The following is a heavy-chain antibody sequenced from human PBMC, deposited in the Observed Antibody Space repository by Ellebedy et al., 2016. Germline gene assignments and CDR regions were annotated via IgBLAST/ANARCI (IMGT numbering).Heavy chain of an antibody. CDR2: MWYDDSSK. CDR3: ATDPTSPESWMNHLEE. CDR1: GINFRSYG. J-gene: IGHJ4*02. V-gene: IGHV3-33*01. D-gene: IGHD1-14*01. Sequence: GESLKISXEVSGINFRSYGMHWVRQAPGKGLEWVALMWYDDSSKFYADSVKGRFIISRDNSKNTLHLQMNSLRVEDTAVYFCATDPTSPESWMNHLEEWGQGTPVTVSA.